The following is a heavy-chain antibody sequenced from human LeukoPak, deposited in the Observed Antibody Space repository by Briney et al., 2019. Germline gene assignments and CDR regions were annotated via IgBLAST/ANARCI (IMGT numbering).Heavy chain of an antibody. J-gene: IGHJ3*02. D-gene: IGHD5-12*01. V-gene: IGHV1-69*04. Sequence: SVKVSCKASGGTFSSYAISWVRQAPGQGLEWMGRIIPILGIANYAQKFQGRVTITADKSTSTAYMELSSLRSEDTAVYYCARGTSTVIGYDSVGDDAFDIWGQGTMVTVSS. CDR3: ARGTSTVIGYDSVGDDAFDI. CDR2: IIPILGIA. CDR1: GGTFSSYA.